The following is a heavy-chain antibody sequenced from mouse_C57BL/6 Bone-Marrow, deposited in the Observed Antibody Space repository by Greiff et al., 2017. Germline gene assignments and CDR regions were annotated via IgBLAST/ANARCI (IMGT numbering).Heavy chain of an antibody. V-gene: IGHV11-2*01. Sequence: EVQLVETGGGLVQPGGSRGLSCEGSGFTFSGFWMSWVRQTPGKTLEWIGDINSDGSAINYAPSIKDRFTIFRDNDKSTLYLQMSNVRSEDTATYFCMRYKTTVFYWYFDVWGTGTTVTVSS. CDR2: INSDGSAI. CDR1: GFTFSGFW. CDR3: MRYKTTVFYWYFDV. D-gene: IGHD1-1*01. J-gene: IGHJ1*03.